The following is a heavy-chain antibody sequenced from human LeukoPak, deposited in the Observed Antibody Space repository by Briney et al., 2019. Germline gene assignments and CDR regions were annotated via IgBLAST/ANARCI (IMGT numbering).Heavy chain of an antibody. V-gene: IGHV3-48*02. D-gene: IGHD3-22*01. CDR2: ISSSSSTI. CDR1: GFTFSSYS. CDR3: ARGARGVVVITTFYDAFDI. J-gene: IGHJ3*02. Sequence: PGGSLRLSCAASGFTFSSYSMNWVRQAPGKGLEWVSYISSSSSTIYYADSVKGRFTISRDNAKNSLYLQMNSLRDEDTAVYYCARGARGVVVITTFYDAFDIWGQGTTVTVSS.